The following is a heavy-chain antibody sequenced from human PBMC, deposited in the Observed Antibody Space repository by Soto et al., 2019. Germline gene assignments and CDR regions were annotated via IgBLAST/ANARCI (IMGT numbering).Heavy chain of an antibody. CDR2: IYSGGST. D-gene: IGHD2-21*02. CDR3: ARELLGVVTATATG. J-gene: IGHJ4*02. Sequence: EVQLVESGGGLVQPGGSLRLSCAASGFTVSSNYMSWVRQAPGKGLEWVSVIYSGGSTYYADSVKGRFTISRDNSKNTLYLQMNSLRAEDTAVYYCARELLGVVTATATGWGQGTLVTVSS. CDR1: GFTVSSNY. V-gene: IGHV3-66*01.